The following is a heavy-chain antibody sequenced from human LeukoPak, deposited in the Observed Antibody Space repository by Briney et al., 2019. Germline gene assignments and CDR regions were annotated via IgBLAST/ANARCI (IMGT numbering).Heavy chain of an antibody. CDR3: AKEGHFYCSGGSCYLDY. CDR2: ISGSGGST. J-gene: IGHJ4*02. V-gene: IGHV3-23*01. D-gene: IGHD2-15*01. CDR1: GFTFSSYA. Sequence: GGSLRLSCAASGFTFSSYAMSWVRQAPGKGLEWVSAISGSGGSTYYADSVKGRFTISRDNSKNTLYLQMNSLRAEDTAVYYCAKEGHFYCSGGSCYLDYWGQGTLVTVSS.